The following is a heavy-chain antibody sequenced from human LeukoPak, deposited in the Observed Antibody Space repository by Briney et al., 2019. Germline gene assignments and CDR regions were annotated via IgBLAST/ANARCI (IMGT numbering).Heavy chain of an antibody. Sequence: SETLSLTCAVSGGSISSGGYSWSWIRQPPGKGLEWIGYIYHSGSTYYNPSLKSRVTISVDRSKNQFSLKLSSVTAADTAVYYCARGIVVVPVAKVGHAFDIWGQGTMVTVSS. CDR2: IYHSGST. CDR1: GGSISSGGYS. D-gene: IGHD2-2*01. J-gene: IGHJ3*02. V-gene: IGHV4-30-2*01. CDR3: ARGIVVVPVAKVGHAFDI.